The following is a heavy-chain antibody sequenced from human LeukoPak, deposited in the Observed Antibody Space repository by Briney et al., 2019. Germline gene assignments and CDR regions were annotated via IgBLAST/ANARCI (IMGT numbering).Heavy chain of an antibody. CDR1: AYTFTGYY. D-gene: IGHD3-3*01. Sequence: ASVKVSCKSSAYTFTGYYIHWVRQAPAQGLEWMGWISFNSGGTNYAQNFQGSVTMTRDTSVSTAYMELSSLRSDDTAVYYCARSPGRSSFYFDYWGQGTLVTVSP. J-gene: IGHJ4*02. CDR2: ISFNSGGT. V-gene: IGHV1-2*02. CDR3: ARSPGRSSFYFDY.